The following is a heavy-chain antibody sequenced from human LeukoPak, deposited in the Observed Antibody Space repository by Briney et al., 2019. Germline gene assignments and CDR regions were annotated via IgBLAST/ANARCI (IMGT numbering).Heavy chain of an antibody. Sequence: GGSLRLSCAGSGFILNNYAMHWVRQPPGKGLEWVSGISWNSGSIDYADSVKGRFTISRDNAKNSLYLQMNSLRVEDTAFYYCAKDNRRHYTSGPNPDSLHWGQGALVTVSS. D-gene: IGHD6-19*01. CDR2: ISWNSGSI. V-gene: IGHV3-9*01. J-gene: IGHJ4*02. CDR3: AKDNRRHYTSGPNPDSLH. CDR1: GFILNNYA.